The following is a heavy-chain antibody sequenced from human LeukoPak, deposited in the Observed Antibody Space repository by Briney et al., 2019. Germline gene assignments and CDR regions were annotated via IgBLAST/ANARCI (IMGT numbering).Heavy chain of an antibody. Sequence: GGSLRLSCAASGFTFSSYAMSWVRQAPGKGLEWVSAISGSGGSTYYADSVKGRFTIPRDNSKNTLYLQMNSLRAEDTAVYYCAKKPPQRYYDSSGYIDYWGQGTLVTVSS. CDR3: AKKPPQRYYDSSGYIDY. D-gene: IGHD3-22*01. CDR2: ISGSGGST. J-gene: IGHJ4*02. CDR1: GFTFSSYA. V-gene: IGHV3-23*01.